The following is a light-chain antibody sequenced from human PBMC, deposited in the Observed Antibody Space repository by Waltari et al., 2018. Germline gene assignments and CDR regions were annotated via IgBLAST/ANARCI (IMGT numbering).Light chain of an antibody. J-gene: IGLJ1*01. CDR1: NSNVDILHL. CDR3: CSFAGYGIYV. CDR2: EII. Sequence: QSALTQPASVSGSPGQSITISCTAVNSNVDILHLVSWYQHHPGRNPRLLIYEIIPRPSGISNRFSGSKSGNTASLTISGLQPEDEADYFCCSFAGYGIYVFGSGTQVSVL. V-gene: IGLV2-23*02.